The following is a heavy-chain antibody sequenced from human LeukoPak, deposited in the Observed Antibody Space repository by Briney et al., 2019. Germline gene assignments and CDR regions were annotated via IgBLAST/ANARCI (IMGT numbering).Heavy chain of an antibody. D-gene: IGHD2-21*02. Sequence: ASVKVSCKASGYTFTSYGISWVRQAPGQGLEWMGWISAYNGNTNYAQKLQGRVTMTTDTSTSTAYMELKSLRSDDPAVYYCARQRIVVVTHAFDIWGQGTMVTVSS. J-gene: IGHJ3*02. CDR2: ISAYNGNT. V-gene: IGHV1-18*01. CDR3: ARQRIVVVTHAFDI. CDR1: GYTFTSYG.